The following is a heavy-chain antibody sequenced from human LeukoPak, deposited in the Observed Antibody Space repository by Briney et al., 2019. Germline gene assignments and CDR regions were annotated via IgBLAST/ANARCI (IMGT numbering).Heavy chain of an antibody. D-gene: IGHD2-21*02. J-gene: IGHJ4*02. CDR3: ASRGDWDSDFDY. Sequence: GGSLRLSCAASGFTFSSYAMSWVRQAPGKGLEWVSAISGSGGSTYYADSVKGRFTISRDNSKDTLYLQMNSLRAEDTAVYYCASRGDWDSDFDYWGQGTLVTVSS. V-gene: IGHV3-23*01. CDR2: ISGSGGST. CDR1: GFTFSSYA.